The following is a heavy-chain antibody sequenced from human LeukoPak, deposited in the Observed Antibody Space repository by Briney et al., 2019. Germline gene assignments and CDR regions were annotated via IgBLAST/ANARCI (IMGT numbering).Heavy chain of an antibody. Sequence: ASVKVSCTASGYSFRTYAMNWVRQAPGQGLEWMGWINTNTGNPTYAQGFTGRFVFSLDTSVSTAYMQISSLKAEDTAVYYCARDLAVTGSNWFDPWGQGTLVTVSS. D-gene: IGHD6-19*01. CDR3: ARDLAVTGSNWFDP. CDR2: INTNTGNP. V-gene: IGHV7-4-1*02. CDR1: GYSFRTYA. J-gene: IGHJ5*02.